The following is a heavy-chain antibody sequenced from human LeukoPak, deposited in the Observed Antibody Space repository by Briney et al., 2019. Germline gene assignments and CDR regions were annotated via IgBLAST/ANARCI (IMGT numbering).Heavy chain of an antibody. Sequence: SETLSLTCTVSGGSISGYYWSRLRQPPGKGLEWIGYIYHSGFTDYNPSLRSRVTISVDTSRNQFSLKLTSATAADTAVYYCARDQRCSRYDGGCDQWYFDLWGRGTLVTVSS. D-gene: IGHD5-12*01. CDR1: GGSISGYY. V-gene: IGHV4-59*01. CDR3: ARDQRCSRYDGGCDQWYFDL. J-gene: IGHJ2*01. CDR2: IYHSGFT.